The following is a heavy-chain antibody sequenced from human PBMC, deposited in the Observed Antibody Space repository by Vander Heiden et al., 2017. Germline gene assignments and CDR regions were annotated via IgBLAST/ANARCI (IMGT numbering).Heavy chain of an antibody. Sequence: EVQLVESGGGLIQPGGSLRLSCAASGFSVRSNFINWVRQAPGKGREWVAVIYSGGRTYYADSVKGRFTISSDNSKNTVFLQMNSLRAEDGAVYYCARANCSGGPCPFDYWGQGTRVTVSS. V-gene: IGHV3-53*01. CDR3: ARANCSGGPCPFDY. CDR2: IYSGGRT. J-gene: IGHJ4*02. D-gene: IGHD2-15*01. CDR1: GFSVRSNF.